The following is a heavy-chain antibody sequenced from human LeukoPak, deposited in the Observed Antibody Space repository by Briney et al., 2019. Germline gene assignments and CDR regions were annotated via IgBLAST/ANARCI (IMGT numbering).Heavy chain of an antibody. V-gene: IGHV4-59*01. CDR2: IYYSGST. CDR3: ARTPRHDFCSGYYFFDY. Sequence: SETLSLTCTVSGGSISSYYWSWSRQPPGKGLEWIGYIYYSGSTNYNPSLKSPVSISVDTSKNQFYLKLSSMTAADTAVYYCARTPRHDFCSGYYFFDYWGQGTLVTVSS. J-gene: IGHJ4*02. CDR1: GGSISSYY. D-gene: IGHD3-3*01.